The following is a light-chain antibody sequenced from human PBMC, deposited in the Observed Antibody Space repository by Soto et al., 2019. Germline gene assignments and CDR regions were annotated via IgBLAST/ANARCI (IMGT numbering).Light chain of an antibody. V-gene: IGLV2-14*03. CDR1: SSDIGAYNF. J-gene: IGLJ2*01. Sequence: QSVLTQPASVSGSPGQSITISCTGTSSDIGAYNFVSWYQQHPGKAPKLMPYDVNIRTSGVSNRFSGSKSGNTASLTISGLQAEDEADYYCTSWTTSTTMIFGGGTKVTVL. CDR2: DVN. CDR3: TSWTTSTTMI.